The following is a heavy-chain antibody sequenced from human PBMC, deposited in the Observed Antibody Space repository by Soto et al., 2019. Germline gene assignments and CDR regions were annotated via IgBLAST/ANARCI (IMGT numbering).Heavy chain of an antibody. J-gene: IGHJ5*02. CDR2: IYYSGTT. Sequence: WTWIRQHPGKGLEWIGYIYYSGTTFYNPSLESRATISADTSKNQFSLNLSSVTAADTAVYYCARGADGSSWGWFGPWGQGTLVTVSS. CDR3: ARGADGSSWGWFGP. V-gene: IGHV4-31*02. D-gene: IGHD2-2*01.